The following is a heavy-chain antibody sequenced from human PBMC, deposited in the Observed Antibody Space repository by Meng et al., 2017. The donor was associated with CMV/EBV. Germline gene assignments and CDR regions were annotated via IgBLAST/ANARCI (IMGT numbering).Heavy chain of an antibody. Sequence: SGFSFSYSWMSWVRQIPGKGLEWVGRIKSKRDGETTDYATPVRGRFVISRDDSKNMLYLQMNSLNIEDTAVYYCATPTYGFERLDYWGQGTLVTVSS. J-gene: IGHJ4*02. CDR2: IKSKRDGETT. CDR1: GFSFSYSW. CDR3: ATPTYGFERLDY. V-gene: IGHV3-15*01. D-gene: IGHD3-10*01.